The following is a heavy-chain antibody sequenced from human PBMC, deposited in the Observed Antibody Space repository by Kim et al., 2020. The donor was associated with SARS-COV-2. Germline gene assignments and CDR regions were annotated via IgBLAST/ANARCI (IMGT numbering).Heavy chain of an antibody. Sequence: GGSLRLSCAASGFPFRRYWMHWVRQVPGKGLVWVSRTSDDGTTTNYADSVKGRFTISRDNAENTLYLQMNSLTAEDTAVYYCERDLSGADDYWGRGTLVT. CDR2: TSDDGTTT. J-gene: IGHJ4*02. CDR3: ERDLSGADDY. CDR1: GFPFRRYW. D-gene: IGHD3-10*01. V-gene: IGHV3-74*01.